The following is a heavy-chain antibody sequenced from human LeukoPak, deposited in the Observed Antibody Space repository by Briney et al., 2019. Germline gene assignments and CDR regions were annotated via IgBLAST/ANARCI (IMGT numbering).Heavy chain of an antibody. J-gene: IGHJ5*01. D-gene: IGHD3-10*01. CDR2: INHSGRT. V-gene: IGHV4-34*01. Sequence: SETLSLTCAVYGGSFSHYYWSWIRQPPGKGLKWIGEINHSGRTKYNPSLKSRVTMSVDTSKNHFSLKLSSVTAADTAVYYCARGGSGLLWFDYWGQGNLVTVSS. CDR1: GGSFSHYY. CDR3: ARGGSGLLWFDY.